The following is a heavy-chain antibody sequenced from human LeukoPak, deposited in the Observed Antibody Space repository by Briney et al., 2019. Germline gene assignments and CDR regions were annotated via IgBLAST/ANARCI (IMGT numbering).Heavy chain of an antibody. D-gene: IGHD3-3*01. CDR2: IRYDGHNK. CDR1: GFTFSSHG. V-gene: IGHV3-30*02. J-gene: IGHJ4*02. Sequence: GGSLRPSCAASGFTFSSHGMHWVRQAPGKGLEWVAFIRYDGHNKYYVDSVKGRFTISRDNSKNTLYLQMSSLRTEDTAVYYCAKEGTTIFGMATPSGGCSHWGQGTLVTVSS. CDR3: AKEGTTIFGMATPSGGCSH.